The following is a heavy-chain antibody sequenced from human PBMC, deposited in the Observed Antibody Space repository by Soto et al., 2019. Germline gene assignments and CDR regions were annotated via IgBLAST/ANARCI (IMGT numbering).Heavy chain of an antibody. D-gene: IGHD4-4*01. Sequence: GGSLRLSCAASGFTFSTYGMHWVRQAPGKGLEWVAVISYDGSNKYYADSVKGRSTISRDNSKNTLYLQMNSLRAEDTAVYYCAKVLYSNYADYWGQGTLVTVSS. J-gene: IGHJ4*02. CDR1: GFTFSTYG. CDR2: ISYDGSNK. CDR3: AKVLYSNYADY. V-gene: IGHV3-30*18.